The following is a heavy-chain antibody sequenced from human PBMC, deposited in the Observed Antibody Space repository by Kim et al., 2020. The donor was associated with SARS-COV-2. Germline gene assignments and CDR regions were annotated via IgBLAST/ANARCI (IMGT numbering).Heavy chain of an antibody. CDR2: IIPIFGTA. D-gene: IGHD3-22*01. J-gene: IGHJ6*02. V-gene: IGHV1-69*13. CDR3: ARDLRLTYYYDSGGAIMNYYYGMDV. CDR1: GGTFSSYA. Sequence: SVKVSCKASGGTFSSYAISWVRQAPGQGLEWMGGIIPIFGTANYAQKFQGRVTITADESTSTAYMELSSLRSEDTAVYYCARDLRLTYYYDSGGAIMNYYYGMDVWGQGTTVTVSS.